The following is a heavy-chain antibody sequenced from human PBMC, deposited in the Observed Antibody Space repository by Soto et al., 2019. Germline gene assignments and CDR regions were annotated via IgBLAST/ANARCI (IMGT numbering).Heavy chain of an antibody. CDR2: IDPSDSYT. D-gene: IGHD3-9*01. J-gene: IGHJ4*02. Sequence: PXESLTMSFRGSGYSFTSYWISLVRQMPGKGLEWMGRIDPSDSYTNYSPSFQGHVTISADKSISTAYLQWSSLKASDTAMYYCARSREDILTGPFDYWGQGTLVTVYS. V-gene: IGHV5-10-1*01. CDR3: ARSREDILTGPFDY. CDR1: GYSFTSYW.